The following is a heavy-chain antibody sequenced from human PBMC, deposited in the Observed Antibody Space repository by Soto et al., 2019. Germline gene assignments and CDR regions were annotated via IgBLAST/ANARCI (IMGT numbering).Heavy chain of an antibody. CDR1: GGSFSGYY. Sequence: SETLSLTCAVYGGSFSGYYWSWIRQPPGRGLEWIGEINHSGSTNYNPSLKSRVTISVDTSKNQFSLKLSSVTAADTAVYYCARTPSTIAAARPGYYFDYWGQETLVTVS. CDR3: ARTPSTIAAARPGYYFDY. D-gene: IGHD6-6*01. J-gene: IGHJ4*02. V-gene: IGHV4-34*01. CDR2: INHSGST.